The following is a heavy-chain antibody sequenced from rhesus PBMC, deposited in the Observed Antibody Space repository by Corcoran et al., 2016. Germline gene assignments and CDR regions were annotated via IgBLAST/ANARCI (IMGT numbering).Heavy chain of an antibody. D-gene: IGHD3-3*01. CDR1: DASISSYW. CDR2: NKGNSVSN. V-gene: IGHV4-80*01. Sequence: QVQLQESGHGLVTPSETLSLTCAFSDASISSYWWNWIRQPPGKGLEWFGENKGNSVSNTYNHSLKSRVTSSKDASKNQFSLKLSSVTAADTAVYYCARATNCWSGYYSLDVWGRGVLVTVSS. CDR3: ARATNCWSGYYSLDV. J-gene: IGHJ5-2*02.